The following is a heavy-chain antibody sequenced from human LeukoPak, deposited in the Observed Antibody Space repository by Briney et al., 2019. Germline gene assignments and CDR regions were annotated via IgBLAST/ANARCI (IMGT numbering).Heavy chain of an antibody. CDR2: ISGSGDNT. V-gene: IGHV3-23*01. Sequence: GGSLRLSCAASGFTFSSCAMSWVRQAPVKGLEWVSGISGSGDNTYYADSVKGRFTISRDNSKNTLYVQVNSLGTEDTAAYYCAKGSYYDSSGSFYFDYWGQGTLVTVSS. J-gene: IGHJ4*02. D-gene: IGHD3-22*01. CDR3: AKGSYYDSSGSFYFDY. CDR1: GFTFSSCA.